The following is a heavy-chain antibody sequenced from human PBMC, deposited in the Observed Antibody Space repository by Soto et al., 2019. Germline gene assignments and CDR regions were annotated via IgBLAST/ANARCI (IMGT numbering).Heavy chain of an antibody. CDR1: GGTFTRHG. V-gene: IGHV1-69*01. D-gene: IGHD1-7*01. CDR2: IIPMYGTA. CDR3: TRESNWDYHWGYTYGMDV. Sequence: QVQLVQSGAEVKKPGSSVKVSCKASGGTFTRHGLSWVRQAPGQGLEWVGGIIPMYGTANFAQKFRGRGTITADVSTSTAYMELSSLSSEDTAVYYCTRESNWDYHWGYTYGMDVWGPGTTVTVSS. J-gene: IGHJ6*02.